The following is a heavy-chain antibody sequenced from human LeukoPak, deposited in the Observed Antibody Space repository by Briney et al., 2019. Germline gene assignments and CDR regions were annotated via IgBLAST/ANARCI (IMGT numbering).Heavy chain of an antibody. CDR3: ARGDYYGSGNYYKKTVHF. CDR1: GYTFTSYG. V-gene: IGHV1-18*01. CDR2: ISAYNGNT. Sequence: ASVKVSCKASGYTFTSYGISWVRQAPGQGLEWMGWISAYNGNTNYAQKLQGRVTMTTDTSTSTAYMELRSLRSDDTAVYFCARGDYYGSGNYYKKTVHFWGQGTLVTVCS. D-gene: IGHD3-10*01. J-gene: IGHJ4*02.